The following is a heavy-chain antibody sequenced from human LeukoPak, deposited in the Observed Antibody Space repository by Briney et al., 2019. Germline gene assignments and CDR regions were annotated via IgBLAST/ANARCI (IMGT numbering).Heavy chain of an antibody. D-gene: IGHD2-15*01. V-gene: IGHV5-51*01. CDR1: GYSFTSYW. J-gene: IGHJ5*02. Sequence: GESLKISCKGSGYSFTSYWIGWVRQMPGKGLEWMGIIYPGDSDTRYSPSFQGQVTISADKSISTAYLQWSSLKASDTAMYYCARLSRKRGSEYWHWFDPWGQGTLVTVSS. CDR2: IYPGDSDT. CDR3: ARLSRKRGSEYWHWFDP.